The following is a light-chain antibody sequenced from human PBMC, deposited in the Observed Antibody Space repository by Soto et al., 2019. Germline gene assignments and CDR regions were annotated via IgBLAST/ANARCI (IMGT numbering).Light chain of an antibody. CDR2: DAS. V-gene: IGKV3-20*01. CDR3: QQYASSPR. J-gene: IGKJ4*02. Sequence: EIVLTQSPGTLSLSPGERATLSCRASQSASSSYLAWYQQRPGQAPRLLIYDASSRATGIPDRFSGSGSGTDFTLTISRLEPEDFAVYYCQQYASSPRFGGGTKVDI. CDR1: QSASSSY.